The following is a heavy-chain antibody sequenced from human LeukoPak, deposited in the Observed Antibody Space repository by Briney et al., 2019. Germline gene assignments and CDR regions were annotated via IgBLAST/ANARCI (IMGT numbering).Heavy chain of an antibody. CDR2: INHSGST. D-gene: IGHD3-22*01. CDR3: ARGPYYDTSDYFIY. J-gene: IGHJ4*02. V-gene: IGHV4-34*01. CDR1: GGSFSGYY. Sequence: SETLSLTCAVYGGSFSGYYWSWIRQPPGKGLEWIGKINHSGSTNYNPSLKSRVTISVDTSKNQFSLKLSSVTAADTAVCYCARGPYYDTSDYFIYWSQGTLVTVSS.